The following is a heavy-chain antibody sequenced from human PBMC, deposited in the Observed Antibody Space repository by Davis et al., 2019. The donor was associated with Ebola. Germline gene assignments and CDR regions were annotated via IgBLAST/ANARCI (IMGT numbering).Heavy chain of an antibody. CDR3: ARGLYGRRLRF. Sequence: GSLRLSCAVYGGSFSGYYWGWIRQPPGKGLEWIGEINHSGSTDYNPSLKSRVTISVDSSTNHLSLRLTSVTAADTAVYYCARGLYGRRLRFWGQGTLVTVSS. CDR1: GGSFSGYY. J-gene: IGHJ4*02. D-gene: IGHD3-10*01. V-gene: IGHV4-34*01. CDR2: INHSGST.